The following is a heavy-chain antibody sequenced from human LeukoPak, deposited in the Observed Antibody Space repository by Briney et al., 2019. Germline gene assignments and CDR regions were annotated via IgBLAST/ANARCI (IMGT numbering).Heavy chain of an antibody. CDR2: IYYTGST. J-gene: IGHJ4*02. Sequence: PSETLSLACSVSGGSISSLYWSWIRQPPGKGLEWIGYIYYTGSTNYNPSLKSRVTMFVDMSKNQFSLRLSSVTAADTAVYYCARHRAYSSSSPFDYWGQGTLVTVSS. D-gene: IGHD6-6*01. V-gene: IGHV4-59*08. CDR1: GGSISSLY. CDR3: ARHRAYSSSSPFDY.